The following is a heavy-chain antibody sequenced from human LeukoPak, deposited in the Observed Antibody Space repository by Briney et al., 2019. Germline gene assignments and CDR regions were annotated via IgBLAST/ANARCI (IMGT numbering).Heavy chain of an antibody. CDR1: GGSVSSGSYY. CDR3: ARSDQRWLYSDY. J-gene: IGHJ4*02. CDR2: IYYTGST. D-gene: IGHD5-24*01. Sequence: PSETLSLTCTVSGGSVSSGSYYWTWIRQHPGKGLEWIGYIYYTGSTFFNPSLKSRVIISVDTSKNQFSLKLSSVTAADTAVYYCARSDQRWLYSDYWGQGTLVTVSS. V-gene: IGHV4-31*03.